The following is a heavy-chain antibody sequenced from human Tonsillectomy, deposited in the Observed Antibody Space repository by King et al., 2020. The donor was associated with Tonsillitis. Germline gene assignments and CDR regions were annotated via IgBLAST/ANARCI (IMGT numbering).Heavy chain of an antibody. D-gene: IGHD2-15*01. CDR1: GGTFNNYG. J-gene: IGHJ6*02. Sequence: QLVQSGAEVKKPGSSLKVSCKASGGTFNNYGISWVRQAPGQGLEWMGGIIPIFGATNYAQKFQGRGTITADESTRTAYMELSSLRSDDTAVYSCARRGIINYGMDVWGQGTTVIVSS. CDR2: IIPIFGAT. V-gene: IGHV1-69*12. CDR3: ARRGIINYGMDV.